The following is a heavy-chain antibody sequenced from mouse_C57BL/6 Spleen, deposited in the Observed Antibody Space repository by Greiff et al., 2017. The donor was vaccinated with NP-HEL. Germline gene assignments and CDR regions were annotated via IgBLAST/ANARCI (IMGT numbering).Heavy chain of an antibody. V-gene: IGHV5-9-1*02. CDR2: ISSGGDYI. D-gene: IGHD1-1*01. CDR3: TRDEGYYGSSYVGYFDV. CDR1: GFTFSSYA. J-gene: IGHJ1*03. Sequence: EVKLVESGAGLVKPGGSLKLSCAASGFTFSSYAMSWVRQTPEKRLEWVAYISSGGDYIYYADNVKGRFTITRDNARNTLYLQMSSLKSRDTAMYYCTRDEGYYGSSYVGYFDVWGTGTTVTVSS.